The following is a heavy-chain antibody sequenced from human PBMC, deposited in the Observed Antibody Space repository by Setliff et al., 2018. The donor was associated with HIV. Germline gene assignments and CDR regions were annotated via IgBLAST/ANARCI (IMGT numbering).Heavy chain of an antibody. J-gene: IGHJ1*01. V-gene: IGHV4-61*08. CDR2: IYDSGSA. Sequence: SETLSLTCSVSGHSISSGGYYWNWIRQRPGKGLEWIGYIYDSGSADYNPSLKSRVTLSVKTSKNQFSLKLNSVTAADTAVYYCARDSNAPYFQHWGQGTLVTVSS. CDR1: GHSISSGGYY. D-gene: IGHD1-1*01. CDR3: ARDSNAPYFQH.